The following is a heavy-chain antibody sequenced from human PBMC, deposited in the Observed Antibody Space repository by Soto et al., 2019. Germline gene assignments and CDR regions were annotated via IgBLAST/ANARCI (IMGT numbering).Heavy chain of an antibody. J-gene: IGHJ6*03. V-gene: IGHV1-18*01. CDR3: ARDRGVAPPVAGNTHYYYYMDV. CDR1: GYSFTNYG. D-gene: IGHD6-19*01. CDR2: ISAFNGNT. Sequence: GASVKVSCKASGYSFTNYGGTWVRQAPGQGLEWMGWISAFNGNTHYAQNLQGRVTMTTDASTSTAYMELRSLRSDDTAVYYCARDRGVAPPVAGNTHYYYYMDVWGKGTTVTVSS.